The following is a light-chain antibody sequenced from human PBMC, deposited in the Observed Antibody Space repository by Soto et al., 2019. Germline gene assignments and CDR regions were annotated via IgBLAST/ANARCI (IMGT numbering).Light chain of an antibody. CDR2: DAS. V-gene: IGKV3-11*01. J-gene: IGKJ1*01. CDR3: QQRSNWPQT. Sequence: EIVLTQSPATLSLSPGERATLSCRASQSVSSYLAWYQQKPGQAPRLLIYDASNRATGIPARFSGSGSGTDFTLTNSSLEPEDFAVYYWQQRSNWPQTFGQGTKVEIK. CDR1: QSVSSY.